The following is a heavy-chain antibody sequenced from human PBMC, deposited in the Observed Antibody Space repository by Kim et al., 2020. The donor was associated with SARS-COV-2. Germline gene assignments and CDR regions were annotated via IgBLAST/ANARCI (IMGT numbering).Heavy chain of an antibody. CDR3: VRENDPIITGDYYYGMDV. D-gene: IGHD3-22*01. V-gene: IGHV1-18*01. CDR1: GYTFTSYG. Sequence: ASVKVSCKASGYTFTSYGISWVRQAPGQGLEWMGWISAYNGNTNYAQKLQGRVTMTTDTSTSTAYMELRSLRSDDTAVYYCVRENDPIITGDYYYGMDVWGQGTTVTVSS. CDR2: ISAYNGNT. J-gene: IGHJ6*02.